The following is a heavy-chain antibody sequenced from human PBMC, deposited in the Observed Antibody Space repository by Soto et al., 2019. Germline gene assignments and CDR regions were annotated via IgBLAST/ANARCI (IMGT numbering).Heavy chain of an antibody. D-gene: IGHD3-10*01. CDR2: IRHDGSND. CDR1: GFTFSAFG. J-gene: IGHJ6*02. Sequence: SVGGVVQPGASVRLSCEASGFTFSAFGMHWVRQAPGKGLEWVAGIRHDGSNDYYSDFAKGRLTISRDNSRDTLYLQINSLRADDSAVYYCASVNTVRSWDYDGMDIWGQGTTVTVSS. CDR3: ASVNTVRSWDYDGMDI. V-gene: IGHV3-33*03.